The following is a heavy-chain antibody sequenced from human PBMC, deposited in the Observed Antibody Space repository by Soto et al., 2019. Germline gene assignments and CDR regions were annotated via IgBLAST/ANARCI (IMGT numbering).Heavy chain of an antibody. Sequence: QVQLVQSGAEVKKPGSSVKVSCKASGGTFSSYAISWVRQAPGQGLEWMGGIIPIFDTANYAQKFQGRVTITADESTSPAYMEVSSLRSEDTAVYYCARHDCISSSCYYYYYYGMDVWGQGTTVTVS. CDR2: IIPIFDTA. V-gene: IGHV1-69*12. J-gene: IGHJ6*02. CDR3: ARHDCISSSCYYYYYYGMDV. CDR1: GGTFSSYA. D-gene: IGHD2-2*01.